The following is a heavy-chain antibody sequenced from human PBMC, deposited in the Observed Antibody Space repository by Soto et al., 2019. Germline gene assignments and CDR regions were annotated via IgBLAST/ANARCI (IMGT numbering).Heavy chain of an antibody. CDR3: ARDLDGLHDDTSGPFPRPG. D-gene: IGHD3-22*01. J-gene: IGHJ1*01. Sequence: SETLSLTCTVSGGSISSDDYYWSWIRQAPGRGLEWIGYIHSSGSIYYNPSLKSRATMSIDTAGNQFSLKVSSVTVADTAVYYCARDLDGLHDDTSGPFPRPGWGKGALVTVSS. CDR2: IHSSGSI. CDR1: GGSISSDDYY. V-gene: IGHV4-30-4*01.